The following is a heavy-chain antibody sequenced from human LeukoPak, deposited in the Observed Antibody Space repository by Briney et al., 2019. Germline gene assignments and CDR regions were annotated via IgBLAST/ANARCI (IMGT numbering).Heavy chain of an antibody. Sequence: GGSLRLSCAASGFTFSYFEMNWVRQTPGKGLELVAYIRSSGSPKYYADSVKGRFTISRDNAKNSLYLQMNSLTAEDTAIYYCARQGRYYGSGSHRDGFDIWGQGTMVTVSS. V-gene: IGHV3-48*03. CDR2: IRSSGSPK. J-gene: IGHJ3*02. CDR3: ARQGRYYGSGSHRDGFDI. CDR1: GFTFSYFE. D-gene: IGHD3-10*01.